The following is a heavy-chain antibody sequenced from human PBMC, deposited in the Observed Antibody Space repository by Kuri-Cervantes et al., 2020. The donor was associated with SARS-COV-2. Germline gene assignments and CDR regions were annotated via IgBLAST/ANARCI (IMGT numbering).Heavy chain of an antibody. J-gene: IGHJ3*02. CDR3: ARGLRLGYCSGGSCSDAFDI. CDR1: GGSFSGYY. V-gene: IGHV4-34*01. CDR2: INHSGST. Sequence: SQTLSLTCAVCGGSFSGYYWSWIRQPPGKGLEWIGEINHSGSTNYNPSLKSRVTISVDTSKNQFSLKLSSVTAADTAVYYCARGLRLGYCSGGSCSDAFDIWGQGTMVTV. D-gene: IGHD2-15*01.